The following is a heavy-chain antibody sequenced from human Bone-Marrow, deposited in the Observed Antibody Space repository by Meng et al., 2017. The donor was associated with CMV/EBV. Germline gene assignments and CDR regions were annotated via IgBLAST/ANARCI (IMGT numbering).Heavy chain of an antibody. Sequence: GESLKISCAASGFTFSTYGMHWVRQAPGKGLEWVAFIRYDGSSKYYADSVKGRFTISRDNSKNTLYLQMNSLRAEDTAVYYCAKDPGGSYYFPYYYYGMDVWGQGTTVTVSS. D-gene: IGHD1-26*01. V-gene: IGHV3-30*02. CDR2: IRYDGSSK. CDR1: GFTFSTYG. J-gene: IGHJ6*01. CDR3: AKDPGGSYYFPYYYYGMDV.